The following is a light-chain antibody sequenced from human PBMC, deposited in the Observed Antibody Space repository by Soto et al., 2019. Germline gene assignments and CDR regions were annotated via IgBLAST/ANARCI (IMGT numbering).Light chain of an antibody. CDR2: SNN. Sequence: QTVVTQPPSASGTPGQRVTISCSGSSSNIGSNTVNWYQQLPGTAPKLLIYSNNQRPSGVPDRFSGSKSGTSASLAFSGLQSEDEADYYCAAWDDSLNGPVFGGGTKLTVL. CDR3: AAWDDSLNGPV. CDR1: SSNIGSNT. J-gene: IGLJ3*02. V-gene: IGLV1-44*01.